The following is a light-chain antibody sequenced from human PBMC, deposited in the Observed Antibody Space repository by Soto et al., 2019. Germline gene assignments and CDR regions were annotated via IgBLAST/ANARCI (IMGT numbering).Light chain of an antibody. V-gene: IGLV1-51*01. J-gene: IGLJ2*01. Sequence: QSVLTQPPSVSAAPGQKVTISSSGSGSNIGKNDVSWYLQLPGAAPKLLLDDTNKRPSGIPDRFSGSKYGTSATLGITGLQTGDEADYFCVTWDTRLSVVVFGGGTKVTVL. CDR1: GSNIGKND. CDR2: DTN. CDR3: VTWDTRLSVVV.